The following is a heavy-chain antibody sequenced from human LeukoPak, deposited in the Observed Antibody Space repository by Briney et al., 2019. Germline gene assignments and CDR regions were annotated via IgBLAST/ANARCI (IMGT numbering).Heavy chain of an antibody. Sequence: ASVQLSCQASGYTFTSYGISWVRQAPGQGLEWMGWISTYNGYANYAQKLQSRVTMTTETSTSTAYMELRSLRSDDTAVYYCARNSSDWFGYMDVWGKGTLLTVSS. CDR3: ARNSSDWFGYMDV. D-gene: IGHD6-19*01. CDR1: GYTFTSYG. J-gene: IGHJ6*04. CDR2: ISTYNGYA. V-gene: IGHV1-18*01.